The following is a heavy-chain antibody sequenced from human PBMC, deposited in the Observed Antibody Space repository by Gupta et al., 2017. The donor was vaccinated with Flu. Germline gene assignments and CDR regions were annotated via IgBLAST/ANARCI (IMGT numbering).Heavy chain of an antibody. CDR3: ATIIIVRGISAFDY. D-gene: IGHD3-10*01. Sequence: QVQLQESGPGLVKPSETLSLTCTVSGGSVSSYYWSWIRQPAGKGLEWIGRIYTSGSTTYNPSLKSRVTMSVDTSKNQFSLKLSSVTAADTAVYYCATIIIVRGISAFDYWGQGTLVTVSS. J-gene: IGHJ4*02. CDR2: IYTSGST. V-gene: IGHV4-4*07. CDR1: GGSVSSYY.